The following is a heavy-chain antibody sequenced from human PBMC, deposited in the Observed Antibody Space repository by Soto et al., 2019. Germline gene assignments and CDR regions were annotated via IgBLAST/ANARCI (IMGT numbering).Heavy chain of an antibody. CDR1: GYTFANSD. CDR3: ARSDVLELSYSDP. V-gene: IGHV1-8*01. J-gene: IGHJ5*02. D-gene: IGHD3-3*01. Sequence: ASVKVSCKASGYTFANSDINWVRQVTGQGLEWMGWMNPGSGNTGYAQKFQGRVTMTRDTSTSTAYMELRSLRSDDTAVYYCARSDVLELSYSDPWGQGTLVTVSS. CDR2: MNPGSGNT.